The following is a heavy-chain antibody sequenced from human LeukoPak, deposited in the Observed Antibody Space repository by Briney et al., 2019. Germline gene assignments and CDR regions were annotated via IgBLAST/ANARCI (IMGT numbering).Heavy chain of an antibody. V-gene: IGHV1-2*06. CDR2: INPNSGGT. D-gene: IGHD2-15*01. J-gene: IGHJ3*02. CDR1: GYTFTGYY. Sequence: GASVKVSCKASGYTFTGYYMHWVRQAPGQGLEWMGRINPNSGGTNYAQKSQGRVTMTRDTSISTAYMELSRLRSDDTAVYYCAREYKGGSGRYCSGGSCPRDAFDIWGQGTMVTVSS. CDR3: AREYKGGSGRYCSGGSCPRDAFDI.